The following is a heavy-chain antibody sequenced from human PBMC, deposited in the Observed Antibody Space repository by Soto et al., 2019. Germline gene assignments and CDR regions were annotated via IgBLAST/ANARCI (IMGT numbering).Heavy chain of an antibody. J-gene: IGHJ4*02. CDR3: ARGGIVVVGAATRPLDY. CDR1: GFTFGTHS. D-gene: IGHD2-15*01. Sequence: EVQLVESGGGLVKPGGSLRLSCAASGFTFGTHSMFWVRQAPGKGLEWVASLSGDSTYIFHADSVKGRFAISRDNAMNALYLQSDSLRADDSAVYHCARGGIVVVGAATRPLDYFCQGTLVTVSS. CDR2: LSGDSTYI. V-gene: IGHV3-21*06.